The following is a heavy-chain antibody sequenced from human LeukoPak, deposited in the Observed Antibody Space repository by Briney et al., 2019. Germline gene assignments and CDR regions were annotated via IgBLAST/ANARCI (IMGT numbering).Heavy chain of an antibody. D-gene: IGHD3-16*01. CDR1: GGSISSYY. Sequence: SETLSLTCTVSGGSISSYYWSWIRQPPGKGLEWIGYIYYSGSTSYNPSLKSRVTISVDTSKNQFSLKLSSVTAADTAVYYCARSSLGEGENYWGQGTLVTVSS. CDR2: IYYSGST. CDR3: ARSSLGEGENY. V-gene: IGHV4-59*01. J-gene: IGHJ4*02.